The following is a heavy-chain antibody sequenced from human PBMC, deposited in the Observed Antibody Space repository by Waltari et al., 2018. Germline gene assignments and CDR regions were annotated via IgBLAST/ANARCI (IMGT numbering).Heavy chain of an antibody. CDR1: GYPFTRYD. CDR3: ARVYCSGGSCSFDY. Sequence: QVQLVQSGAEVKTPGASVKVSCKASGYPFTRYDINWVRQATGQGLEWMGWMNPIRGNTGYEQKFQGRVTMTRNTSISTAYMELSSLRSEDTAVYYCARVYCSGGSCSFDYWGQGTLVTVSS. D-gene: IGHD2-15*01. V-gene: IGHV1-8*01. CDR2: MNPIRGNT. J-gene: IGHJ4*02.